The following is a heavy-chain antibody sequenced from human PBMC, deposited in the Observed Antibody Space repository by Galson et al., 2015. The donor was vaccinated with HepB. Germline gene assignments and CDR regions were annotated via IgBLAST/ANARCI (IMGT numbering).Heavy chain of an antibody. CDR3: AKDLLLGDWYFDL. Sequence: SLRLSCAASGFTFYNYGMHWVRQAPGKGLEWVAFIRNDASNKFYADSVKGRFTISRDNSKNILFLQMNSLRAGDTAVYYCAKDLLLGDWYFDLWGSGTLVTVSS. D-gene: IGHD2-21*01. J-gene: IGHJ2*01. V-gene: IGHV3-30*02. CDR1: GFTFYNYG. CDR2: IRNDASNK.